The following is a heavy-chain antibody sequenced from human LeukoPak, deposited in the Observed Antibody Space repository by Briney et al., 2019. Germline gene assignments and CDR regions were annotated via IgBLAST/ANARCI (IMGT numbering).Heavy chain of an antibody. Sequence: GGSLRLSCAASGFTFTSYAMNWVRQAPGKGLEWVSGISGSGGSTYYADSVKGRFSISRDNSKNTLYLQMNSLRVEDTAVYYCAKGSTDRGFDPWGQGILVTVSS. CDR1: GFTFTSYA. J-gene: IGHJ5*02. CDR3: AKGSTDRGFDP. CDR2: ISGSGGST. V-gene: IGHV3-23*01. D-gene: IGHD4-17*01.